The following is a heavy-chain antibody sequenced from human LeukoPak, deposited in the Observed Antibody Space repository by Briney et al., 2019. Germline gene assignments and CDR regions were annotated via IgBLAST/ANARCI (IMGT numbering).Heavy chain of an antibody. V-gene: IGHV1-8*03. D-gene: IGHD4-11*01. Sequence: ASVKVSCKASGYTFTSYDINWVRQATGQGLEWMGWMNPNSGNTGYAQKFQGRVTITRNTSISTAYMELSSLRSEDTAVYYCARNTATITTPFGYWGQGTLVTVSS. CDR2: MNPNSGNT. CDR1: GYTFTSYD. J-gene: IGHJ4*02. CDR3: ARNTATITTPFGY.